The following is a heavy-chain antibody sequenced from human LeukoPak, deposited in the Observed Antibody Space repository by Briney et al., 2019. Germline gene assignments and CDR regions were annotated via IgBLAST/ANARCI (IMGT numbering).Heavy chain of an antibody. V-gene: IGHV3-23*01. Sequence: PGGSLRLSCAASGFTFSSYSMGWVCQAPGKGLEWVSTFSGSGGTTYYADSVKGRFTVSRDNSNNTLYLQKNSLRTEDTAIYYCAKHRNFGGLSPCDSWGQGTLLTVSS. J-gene: IGHJ4*02. CDR2: FSGSGGTT. CDR1: GFTFSSYS. CDR3: AKHRNFGGLSPCDS. D-gene: IGHD3-10*01.